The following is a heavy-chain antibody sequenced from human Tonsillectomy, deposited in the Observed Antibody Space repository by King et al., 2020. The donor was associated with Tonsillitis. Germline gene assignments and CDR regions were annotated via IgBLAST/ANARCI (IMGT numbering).Heavy chain of an antibody. CDR3: AREDTRGGSYGFAY. Sequence: VQLVESGGGLVQPGGSLRLSCAASGFTVSSNYMSWVRQAPGKGLEWVSIIYSGGSTYYADSVKGRFTISRDNSKNTLYLQMTSLRAEDTAVYYCAREDTRGGSYGFAYWGQGTLVTVSS. V-gene: IGHV3-66*01. D-gene: IGHD1-26*01. CDR1: GFTVSSNY. CDR2: IYSGGST. J-gene: IGHJ4*02.